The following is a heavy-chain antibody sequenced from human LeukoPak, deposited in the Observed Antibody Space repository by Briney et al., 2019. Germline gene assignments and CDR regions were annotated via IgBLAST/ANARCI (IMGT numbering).Heavy chain of an antibody. CDR2: IYYSGST. CDR1: GGSISSSSYY. V-gene: IGHV4-39*01. Sequence: PSETLSLTCTVSGGSISSSSYYWGWIRQPPGKGLEWIGSIYYSGSTYYNPSLKSRVTISVDTSKNQFSLKLSSVTAADTAVYYCARHTVDGYNPLYYYYYYGMDVWGQGTTVTVSS. J-gene: IGHJ6*02. D-gene: IGHD5-12*01. CDR3: ARHTVDGYNPLYYYYYYGMDV.